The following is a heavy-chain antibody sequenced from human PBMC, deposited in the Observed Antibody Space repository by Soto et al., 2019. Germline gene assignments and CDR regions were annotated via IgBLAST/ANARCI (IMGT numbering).Heavy chain of an antibody. CDR3: AKDLFLQGYFGSGNYYALDY. Sequence: EVQLLESGGGLVQPGGSLRLSCAASGFTFTNYVMNWVRQAPGKGLEWVSGISGSGTSTWYADSVKGRFTISRDTSKNTLYLQMNSLRDEDTAVYYCAKDLFLQGYFGSGNYYALDYWGQGTLVTVSS. D-gene: IGHD3-10*01. CDR2: ISGSGTST. CDR1: GFTFTNYV. V-gene: IGHV3-23*01. J-gene: IGHJ4*02.